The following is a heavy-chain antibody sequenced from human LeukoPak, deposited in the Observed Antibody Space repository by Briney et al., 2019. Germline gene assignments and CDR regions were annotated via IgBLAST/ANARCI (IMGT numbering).Heavy chain of an antibody. V-gene: IGHV1-24*01. CDR3: ATDIVVVPAAIHPEFDY. CDR1: GYTLTELS. J-gene: IGHJ4*02. D-gene: IGHD2-2*02. Sequence: GASVKVSCKVSGYTLTELSMHWVRQAPGKGLEWMGGFDPEDGETIYAQKFQGRVTMTEDTSTDTAYMELSSLRSEDTAVYYCATDIVVVPAAIHPEFDYWDQGTLVTVSS. CDR2: FDPEDGET.